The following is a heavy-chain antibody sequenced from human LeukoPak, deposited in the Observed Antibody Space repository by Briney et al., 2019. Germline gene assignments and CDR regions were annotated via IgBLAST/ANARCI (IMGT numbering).Heavy chain of an antibody. CDR1: GYSISSGYY. CDR3: ARDKMGATAAFDI. D-gene: IGHD1-26*01. J-gene: IGHJ3*02. CDR2: IYHSGST. Sequence: PSETLSLTCTVSGYSISSGYYWGWIRQPPGKGLEWIGSIYHSGSTYYNPSLKSRVTISVDTSKNQFSLKLSSVTAADTAVYYCARDKMGATAAFDIWGQGTMVTVSS. V-gene: IGHV4-38-2*02.